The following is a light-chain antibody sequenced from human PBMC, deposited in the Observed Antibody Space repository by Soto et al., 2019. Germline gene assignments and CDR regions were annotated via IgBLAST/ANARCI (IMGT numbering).Light chain of an antibody. J-gene: IGKJ5*01. CDR3: QQRNIWPPVT. V-gene: IGKV3-11*01. CDR2: GAF. CDR1: PSVTNY. Sequence: EIVLTQSPATLSLSPGERATLSCRASPSVTNYLAWYQQKPGQAPRRLIYGAFNRGTGIPARFGGSGSGTDFTLTSSSLEPEDFAVYYCQQRNIWPPVTFGQGTRLEIQ.